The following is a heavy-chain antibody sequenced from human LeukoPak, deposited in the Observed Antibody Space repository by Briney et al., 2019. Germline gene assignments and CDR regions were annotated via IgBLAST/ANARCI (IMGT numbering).Heavy chain of an antibody. D-gene: IGHD2-2*01. CDR3: ARSCSSTTCYSYHYHYMDV. CDR2: VSSSSSTI. J-gene: IGHJ6*03. CDR1: GFMFSSYS. V-gene: IGHV3-48*01. Sequence: GGSLRLSCAASGFMFSSYSRNWVRQAPGKGLEWVSYVSSSSSTIYYADSVKGRFTISRDNAKNSLYLQMNSLRAEDTAVYHCARSCSSTTCYSYHYHYMDVWGKGTTVTVSS.